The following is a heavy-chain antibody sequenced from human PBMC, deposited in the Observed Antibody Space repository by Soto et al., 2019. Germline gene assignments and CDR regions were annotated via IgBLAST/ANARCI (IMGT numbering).Heavy chain of an antibody. D-gene: IGHD2-8*01. V-gene: IGHV3-74*01. Sequence: EVQLVESGGGLVQPGGSLRLSCAASGFTFSTSWMHWVRQAPGKGLVWVSRIESDGRGTTYADSVKGRFTISRDNAKNTLYLQMNNLRADDTAVYYCSRDSMKGRFDPWGQGSLVTVSS. CDR2: IESDGRGT. J-gene: IGHJ5*02. CDR3: SRDSMKGRFDP. CDR1: GFTFSTSW.